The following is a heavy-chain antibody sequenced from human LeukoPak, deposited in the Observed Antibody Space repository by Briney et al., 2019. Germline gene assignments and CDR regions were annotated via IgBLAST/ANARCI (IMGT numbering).Heavy chain of an antibody. V-gene: IGHV3-53*01. D-gene: IGHD3-22*01. CDR2: IYRGGGT. Sequence: SGGALRLSCAASGVSVSDNYISWVRQAPGKGLEWVSVIYRGGGTHYADSVKGRFTISRDNSKNTMYLQMDNLRAEDTAVYYCAWPSSSSSYSFEYWGQGILGTVSS. CDR1: GVSVSDNY. CDR3: AWPSSSSSYSFEY. J-gene: IGHJ4*02.